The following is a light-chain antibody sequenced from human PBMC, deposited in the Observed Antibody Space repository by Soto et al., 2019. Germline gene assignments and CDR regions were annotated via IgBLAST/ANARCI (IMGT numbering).Light chain of an antibody. Sequence: DIPMTQSPSSLSASVGDRVIITCRASQSINSYLNWYQQKPGKAPKLLIYAASSLQSGVPSRFSGSGSGTDFSLTISTLQPEDFATYYCQQSSSTLFTFGPGTKVVLK. V-gene: IGKV1-39*01. J-gene: IGKJ3*01. CDR2: AAS. CDR1: QSINSY. CDR3: QQSSSTLFT.